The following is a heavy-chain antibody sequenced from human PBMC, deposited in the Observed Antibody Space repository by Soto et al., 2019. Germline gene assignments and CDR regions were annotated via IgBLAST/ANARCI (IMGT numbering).Heavy chain of an antibody. D-gene: IGHD1-1*01. CDR2: TYYTGST. Sequence: QLQLQESGPGLVKPSETLSLPCTVSGGSISSTRYYWGWIRQPPGKGLEWIGTTYYTGSTYYNHSLKSGVTFSVDMSTYQFSLKVRSVTAADTAVYYCVSGPGTTADYWGQGTLVTVSS. J-gene: IGHJ4*02. V-gene: IGHV4-39*01. CDR1: GGSISSTRYY. CDR3: VSGPGTTADY.